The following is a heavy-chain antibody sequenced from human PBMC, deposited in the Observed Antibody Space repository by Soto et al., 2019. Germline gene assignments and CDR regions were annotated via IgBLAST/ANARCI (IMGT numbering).Heavy chain of an antibody. J-gene: IGHJ4*02. Sequence: PGESLKISCKGSGYSFTSYWIGWVRQMPGKGLEWMGIIYPGDSDTRYSPSSQGQVTISADKSISTAYLQWSSLKASDTAMDYCARQGFGDYKPQYLIFDYWGQGTLVTVSS. D-gene: IGHD3-10*01. V-gene: IGHV5-51*01. CDR2: IYPGDSDT. CDR3: ARQGFGDYKPQYLIFDY. CDR1: GYSFTSYW.